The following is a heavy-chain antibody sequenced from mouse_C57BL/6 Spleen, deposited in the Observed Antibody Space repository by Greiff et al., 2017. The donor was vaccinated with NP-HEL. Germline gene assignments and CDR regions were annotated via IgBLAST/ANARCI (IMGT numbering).Heavy chain of an antibody. CDR3: ARSGVYYDYDEDYYAMDY. Sequence: VQLQQSVAELVRPGASVKLSCTASGFNIKNTYMHWVKQRPEQGLEWIGRIDPANGNTKYAPKFQGKATITADTSSNTAYLQLSSLTSEDTAIYYCARSGVYYDYDEDYYAMDYWGQGTSVTVSS. J-gene: IGHJ4*01. D-gene: IGHD2-4*01. CDR2: IDPANGNT. CDR1: GFNIKNTY. V-gene: IGHV14-3*01.